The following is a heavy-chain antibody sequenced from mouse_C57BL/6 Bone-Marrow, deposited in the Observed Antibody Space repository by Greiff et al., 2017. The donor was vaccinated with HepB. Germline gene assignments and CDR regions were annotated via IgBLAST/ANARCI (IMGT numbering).Heavy chain of an antibody. V-gene: IGHV1-64*01. CDR3: ARGGWLLAWFAY. Sequence: VKLQQPGAELVKPGASVKLSCKASGYTFTSYWMHWVRQRPGQGLEWIGMIHPNSGSTNYNEKFKSKATLTVDKSSSTAYMQLSSLTSEDSAVYYCARGGWLLAWFAYWGQGTLVTVSA. CDR1: GYTFTSYW. D-gene: IGHD2-3*01. J-gene: IGHJ3*01. CDR2: IHPNSGST.